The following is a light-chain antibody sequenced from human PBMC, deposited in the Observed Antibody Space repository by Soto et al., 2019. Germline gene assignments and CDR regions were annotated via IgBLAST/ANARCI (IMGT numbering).Light chain of an antibody. CDR1: SSDVGSYNL. J-gene: IGLJ1*01. Sequence: QSVLTQPASVSGSPGQPITISCTGTSSDVGSYNLVSWYQQHPGKAPKLMIFESNKRPSGVSNRFSGSKSGNAASLTISGLQAEDEADYYCCSYAGSDTPYVFGTGTKVTVL. CDR3: CSYAGSDTPYV. V-gene: IGLV2-23*01. CDR2: ESN.